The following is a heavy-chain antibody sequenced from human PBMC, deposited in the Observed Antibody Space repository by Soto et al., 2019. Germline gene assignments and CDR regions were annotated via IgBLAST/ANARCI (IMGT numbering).Heavy chain of an antibody. J-gene: IGHJ6*02. D-gene: IGHD6-19*01. CDR2: INAGNGNT. CDR1: GYTFTSYA. Sequence: ASVKVSCKASGYTFTSYAMHWVRQAPGQRLEWMGWINAGNGNTKYSQKFQGRVTITRDTSASTAYMELSSLRSEDTAVYYCARAGPEIAVADHSWYGMDVWGPGTRVTVYS. V-gene: IGHV1-3*01. CDR3: ARAGPEIAVADHSWYGMDV.